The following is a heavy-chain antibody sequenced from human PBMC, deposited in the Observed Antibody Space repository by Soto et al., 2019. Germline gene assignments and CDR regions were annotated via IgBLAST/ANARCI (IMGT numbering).Heavy chain of an antibody. J-gene: IGHJ4*02. V-gene: IGHV1-3*01. Sequence: ASVKVSCKASGYTFTSYAMHWVRQAPGQRLEWMGWINAGNGNTKYSQKFQGRVTITRDTSASTAYMELSSLRSEDTAVYYCARYGSSGLFYYWGQGTLVIVSS. D-gene: IGHD3-22*01. CDR2: INAGNGNT. CDR3: ARYGSSGLFYY. CDR1: GYTFTSYA.